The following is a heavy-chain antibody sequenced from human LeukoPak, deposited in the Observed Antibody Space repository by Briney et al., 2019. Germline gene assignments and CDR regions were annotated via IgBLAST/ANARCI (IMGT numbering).Heavy chain of an antibody. V-gene: IGHV3-7*01. D-gene: IGHD3-10*01. CDR3: ARGITMVRGVIWKKYYYYYMDV. CDR1: GFTFSSYW. Sequence: PGGSLRLSCAASGFTFSSYWMSWVRQAPGKGLEWVANIKQDGSEKYYMDSVKGRFTISRDNAKNSLYLQMNSLRAEDTAVYYCARGITMVRGVIWKKYYYYYMDVWGKGTTVTISS. CDR2: IKQDGSEK. J-gene: IGHJ6*03.